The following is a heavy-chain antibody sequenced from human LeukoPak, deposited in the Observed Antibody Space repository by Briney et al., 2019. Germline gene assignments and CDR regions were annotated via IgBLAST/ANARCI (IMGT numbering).Heavy chain of an antibody. CDR1: GYTFTNYA. CDR3: ARQGNDAFDI. J-gene: IGHJ3*02. Sequence: ASVKVSCTASGYTFTNYAVNWVRQAPGQGLEWMGWINTNTGNPTYAQGFTGRFVFSLDTSVSTAYLQISNLKAEDTAVYYCARQGNDAFDIWGQGTLVTVSS. V-gene: IGHV7-4-1*02. CDR2: INTNTGNP. D-gene: IGHD4-23*01.